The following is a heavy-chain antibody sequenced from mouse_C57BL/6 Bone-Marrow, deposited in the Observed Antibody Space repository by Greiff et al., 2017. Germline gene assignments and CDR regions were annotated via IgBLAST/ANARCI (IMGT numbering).Heavy chain of an antibody. CDR2: INPSTGGT. V-gene: IGHV1-42*01. D-gene: IGHD1-1*01. CDR1: GYSFTGYY. CDR3: ASTGFYYGSRFAY. Sequence: VQLQQSGPELVKPGASVKISCKASGYSFTGYYMNWVKQSPEQSLEWIGGINPSTGGTTYNQKFKAKATLTVDKSSSTAYMQLKSLTSEDSAVYYCASTGFYYGSRFAYWGQGTLVTVSA. J-gene: IGHJ3*01.